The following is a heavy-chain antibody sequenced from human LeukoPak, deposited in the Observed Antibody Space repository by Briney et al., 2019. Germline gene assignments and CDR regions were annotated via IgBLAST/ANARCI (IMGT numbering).Heavy chain of an antibody. CDR3: ARLDCLGDRCYNH. J-gene: IGHJ4*02. CDR1: GDSVTSYY. D-gene: IGHD3/OR15-3a*01. Sequence: SETLSLTCSVSGDSVTSYYWSWIRQPPGKGLEWIGYVSSDGTTNYTPSLRSRVIMSVDTAKNHISLHLTSLTAADTATYYCARLDCLGDRCYNHWGRGTLVTVSS. V-gene: IGHV4-59*08. CDR2: VSSDGTT.